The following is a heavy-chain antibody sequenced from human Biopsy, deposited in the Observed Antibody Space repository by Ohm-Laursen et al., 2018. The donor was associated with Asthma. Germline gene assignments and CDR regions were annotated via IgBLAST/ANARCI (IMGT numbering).Heavy chain of an antibody. J-gene: IGHJ6*02. CDR1: GFSFSNFA. CDR3: ARDKPSHIDYYYGMDV. Sequence: SLRLSCSASGFSFSNFAIHWVRQAPGKGLEWVAVISYDGSNKYYADSVKGRFTISRGNSKNTLYLQMNSLRAEDTAVYYCARDKPSHIDYYYGMDVWGQGTTVTVSS. V-gene: IGHV3-30*01. CDR2: ISYDGSNK.